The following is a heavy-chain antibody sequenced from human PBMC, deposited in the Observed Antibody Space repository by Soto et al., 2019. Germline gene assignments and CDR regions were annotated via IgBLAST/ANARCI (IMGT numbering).Heavy chain of an antibody. CDR2: IWYDGSNK. CDR3: ARERLPYGSGSYYSSFDY. D-gene: IGHD3-10*01. Sequence: QVQLVESGGGVVQPGRSLRLSCAASGFTFSSYGMHWVRQAPGKGLEGVAVIWYDGSNKYYADSVKGRFTISRDNSKNTLYLQMNSLRAEDTAVYYCARERLPYGSGSYYSSFDYWGQGTLVTVSS. CDR1: GFTFSSYG. V-gene: IGHV3-33*01. J-gene: IGHJ4*02.